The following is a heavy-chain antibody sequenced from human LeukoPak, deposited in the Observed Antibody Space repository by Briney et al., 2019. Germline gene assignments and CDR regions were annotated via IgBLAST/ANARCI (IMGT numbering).Heavy chain of an antibody. Sequence: PSETLSLTCTVSGGSISSSSYYWGWIRQPPGKGLEWIGSIYYSGSTYYNPSLKSRVTISVDTSKIQFSLKLSSVTAADTAVYYCARNRALRYYDSSGYSSYRDWYFDLWGRGTLVTVSS. CDR3: ARNRALRYYDSSGYSSYRDWYFDL. CDR1: GGSISSSSYY. CDR2: IYYSGST. J-gene: IGHJ2*01. V-gene: IGHV4-39*01. D-gene: IGHD3-22*01.